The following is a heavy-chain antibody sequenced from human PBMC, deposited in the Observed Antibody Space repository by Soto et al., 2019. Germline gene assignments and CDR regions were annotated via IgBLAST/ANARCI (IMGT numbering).Heavy chain of an antibody. D-gene: IGHD3-22*01. CDR1: GGTFSRNT. Sequence: SVKDSCKASGGTFSRNTISWVRQAPVQGLEWMGGIIPIFGTANYAQKFRGRVTITADESTSTAYMELSRLRSEDTAVYYCARQFHYDSSGYYYAYWGQGTLVTVSS. V-gene: IGHV1-69*01. CDR3: ARQFHYDSSGYYYAY. CDR2: IIPIFGTA. J-gene: IGHJ4*02.